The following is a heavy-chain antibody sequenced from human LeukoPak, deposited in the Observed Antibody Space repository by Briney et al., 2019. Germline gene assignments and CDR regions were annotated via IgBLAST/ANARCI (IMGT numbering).Heavy chain of an antibody. CDR1: GYRFTSYW. CDR2: IDPSDSYT. V-gene: IGHV5-10-1*01. D-gene: IGHD2-15*01. Sequence: GEPLKISCKGSGYRFTSYWISWVRQMPGKGLEWMGRIDPSDSYTNYSPSFQGHVTISADKSISTAYLQWSGLKASDTAMYYCARQVEDIVVVVAATPHYGMDVWGKGTTVTVSS. CDR3: ARQVEDIVVVVAATPHYGMDV. J-gene: IGHJ6*04.